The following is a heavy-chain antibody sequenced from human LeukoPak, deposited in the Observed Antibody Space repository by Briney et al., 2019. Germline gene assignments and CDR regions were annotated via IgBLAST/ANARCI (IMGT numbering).Heavy chain of an antibody. CDR3: ARDLGSYSSSWYGAYYYGMDV. CDR2: IWYDGSNK. CDR1: GFTFSSYG. D-gene: IGHD6-13*01. J-gene: IGHJ6*04. V-gene: IGHV3-33*01. Sequence: GRSLRLSCAASGFTFSSYGMHWVRQAPGKGLEWVAVIWYDGSNKYYADSVKGRFTISRDNSKNTLYLQMNSLRAEDTAVYYCARDLGSYSSSWYGAYYYGMDVWGKGTMVTVSS.